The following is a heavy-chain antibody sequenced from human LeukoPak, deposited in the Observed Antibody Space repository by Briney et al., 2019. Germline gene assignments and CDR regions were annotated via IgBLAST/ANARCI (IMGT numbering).Heavy chain of an antibody. Sequence: GGSLRLSCAASGFTFSSYGMHWVRQAPGKGLEWVAFIRYDGSNKYYADSVKGRFTISRDNSKNTLYLQMNSLRAEDTAVYYCARDHVPAAARCFDYWGQGTLVTVSS. D-gene: IGHD2-2*01. CDR3: ARDHVPAAARCFDY. CDR2: IRYDGSNK. J-gene: IGHJ4*02. CDR1: GFTFSSYG. V-gene: IGHV3-30*02.